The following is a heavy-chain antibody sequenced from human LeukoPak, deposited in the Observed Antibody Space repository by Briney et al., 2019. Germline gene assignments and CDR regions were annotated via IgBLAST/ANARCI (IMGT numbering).Heavy chain of an antibody. J-gene: IGHJ4*02. CDR1: GFTFSSYS. CDR2: ISSSSSYI. CDR3: ARSSSREWYYFDY. V-gene: IGHV3-21*01. D-gene: IGHD2-2*01. Sequence: PGGSLRLSCAASGFTFSSYSMNWVRQAPGKGLEWVSSISSSSSYIYYADSVKGRFTISRDNAKNSLYLQMNSLRAGDTAVYYCARSSSREWYYFDYWGQGTLVTVSS.